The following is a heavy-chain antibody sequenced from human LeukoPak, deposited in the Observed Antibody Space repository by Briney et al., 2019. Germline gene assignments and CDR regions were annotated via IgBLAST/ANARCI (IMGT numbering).Heavy chain of an antibody. V-gene: IGHV4-34*01. J-gene: IGHJ4*02. D-gene: IGHD6-6*01. CDR2: INHSGNT. CDR1: GGSFSGYY. CDR3: ARESIAARPFDY. Sequence: PSETLSLTCAVYGGSFSGYYWSWIRQPPGKGLEWIGEINHSGNTNSNPSLKSRVTMSVDTSKNQFSLKLSSVTAADTAVYYCARESIAARPFDYWGQGTLVTVSS.